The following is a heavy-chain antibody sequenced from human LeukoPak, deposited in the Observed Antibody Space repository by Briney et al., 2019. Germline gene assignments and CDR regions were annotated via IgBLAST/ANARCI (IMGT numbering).Heavy chain of an antibody. Sequence: PSETLSLTCTVSGGSISSYYWSWIRQPPGKGLEWIGYIYYSGSTNHNPSLKSRVTISVDTSKNQFSLKLSSVTAADTAVYYCARGDSSGYYGYWGQGTLVTVSS. CDR3: ARGDSSGYYGY. J-gene: IGHJ4*02. D-gene: IGHD3-22*01. V-gene: IGHV4-59*01. CDR1: GGSISSYY. CDR2: IYYSGST.